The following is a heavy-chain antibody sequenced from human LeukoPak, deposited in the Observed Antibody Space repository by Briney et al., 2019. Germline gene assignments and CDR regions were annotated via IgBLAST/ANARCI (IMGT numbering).Heavy chain of an antibody. V-gene: IGHV1-2*02. Sequence: ASVKVSCKASGYTFIGHYIHWVRQALGQGLEWMGWINPNNGGTKYAPKFQGRVTMTRDTSISTAYMELSSLRSDDTAVYYCARVAGLCSAGSCGNWFDPWGQGTLVTVSS. CDR2: INPNNGGT. J-gene: IGHJ5*02. CDR3: ARVAGLCSAGSCGNWFDP. D-gene: IGHD3-10*01. CDR1: GYTFIGHY.